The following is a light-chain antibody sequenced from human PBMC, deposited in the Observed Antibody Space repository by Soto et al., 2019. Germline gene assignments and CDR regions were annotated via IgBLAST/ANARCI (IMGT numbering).Light chain of an antibody. CDR2: KAS. V-gene: IGKV1-5*03. CDR1: QTISTW. Sequence: DMQITQSPSTLSASIGDRVTITCRASQTISTWLAWYQQKPGKAPKLLIYKASSLGGGVPSRFSGSGSGTEFTLTISSLQPDDFATYSCQHYISYPITFGPGTRL. CDR3: QHYISYPIT. J-gene: IGKJ5*01.